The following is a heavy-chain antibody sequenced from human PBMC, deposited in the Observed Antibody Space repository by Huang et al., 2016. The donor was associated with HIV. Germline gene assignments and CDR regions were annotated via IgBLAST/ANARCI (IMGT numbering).Heavy chain of an antibody. CDR1: GGSINTGRYY. V-gene: IGHV4-39*01. CDR2: LYYIGKM. CDR3: ARNHDFWLGRMFAISYFDV. J-gene: IGHJ2*01. D-gene: IGHD3-3*01. Sequence: QMRFQESGPGLVKPSGTLSLTCNVSGGSINTGRYYWGWIRQPPGKGLEWVVSLYYIGKMHYYPSLKARLTMPADTSKNQFSLNLSAVTAADTAIYYCARNHDFWLGRMFAISYFDVWGRGTLVTVAS.